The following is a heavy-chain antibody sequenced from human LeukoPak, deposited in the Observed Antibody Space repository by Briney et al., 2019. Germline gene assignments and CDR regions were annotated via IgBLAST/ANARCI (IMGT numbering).Heavy chain of an antibody. Sequence: GGSLRLSCAASGFTFDDYGMSWVRQAPGKGLEWVSGINWYGGSTVYADTVKGRFTISRDNAKNSLYLQMNSLRAEDTALYYCARGSATYDFWSGPRGYYMDVWGKGTTVTVSS. V-gene: IGHV3-20*04. CDR2: INWYGGST. D-gene: IGHD3-3*01. CDR3: ARGSATYDFWSGPRGYYMDV. CDR1: GFTFDDYG. J-gene: IGHJ6*03.